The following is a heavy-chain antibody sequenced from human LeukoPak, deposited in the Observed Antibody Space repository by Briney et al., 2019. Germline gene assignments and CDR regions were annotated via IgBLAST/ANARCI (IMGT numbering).Heavy chain of an antibody. CDR2: IYYSGST. D-gene: IGHD6-19*01. J-gene: IGHJ4*02. Sequence: PSETLSLTCTVSGGSISSGDYYWSWIRQPPGKGLEWIGYIYYSGSTYYNPSLKSRVTISVDKSKNQFSLKLSSVTAADTAVYYCARDRASSGWYSLSDVWGQGTLVTVSS. CDR1: GGSISSGDYY. CDR3: ARDRASSGWYSLSDV. V-gene: IGHV4-30-4*02.